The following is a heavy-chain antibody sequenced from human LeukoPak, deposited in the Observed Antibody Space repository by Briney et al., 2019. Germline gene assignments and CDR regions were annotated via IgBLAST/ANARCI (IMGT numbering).Heavy chain of an antibody. CDR3: VRGYSFGPYGMDV. J-gene: IGHJ6*02. D-gene: IGHD2-15*01. V-gene: IGHV3-64D*09. Sequence: GGSLRLSCSASGFPFSSYAMHWVRQAPGKGLEHVSAISDSGGSTYYADSVKGRFTISRDNSKNTLYLQMSSLRAEDTAVYFCVRGYSFGPYGMDVWGQGTTVTVSS. CDR2: ISDSGGST. CDR1: GFPFSSYA.